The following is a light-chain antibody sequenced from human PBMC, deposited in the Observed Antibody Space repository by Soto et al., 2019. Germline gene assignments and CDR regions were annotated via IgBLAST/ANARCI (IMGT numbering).Light chain of an antibody. CDR3: QQYRDSLGT. V-gene: IGKV3-20*01. CDR2: GAS. J-gene: IGKJ1*01. CDR1: RSVISTY. Sequence: EIVLTQSPGTLSLSPGGRATLSCRASRSVISTYLAWYQQKPGQAPRLLIYGASSRATGIPDRFSGSGSGTDFTLTISRLEPEDFAVYYCQQYRDSLGTFGQGTKVDIK.